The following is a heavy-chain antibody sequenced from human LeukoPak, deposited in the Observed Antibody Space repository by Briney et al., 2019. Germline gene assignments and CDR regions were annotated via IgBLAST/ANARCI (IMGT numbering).Heavy chain of an antibody. D-gene: IGHD2-21*02. CDR1: GYTFTSYD. CDR3: ARAGKKYCGGDCFFDY. J-gene: IGHJ4*02. CDR2: MNPNSANT. V-gene: IGHV1-8*02. Sequence: ASVKVSCKASGYTFTSYDINWVRQATGQGLEWMGWMNPNSANTGYAQKFQGRVTMTRNTSISTAYMELSSLRSEDTAVYYCARAGKKYCGGDCFFDYWGQGTLVTVSS.